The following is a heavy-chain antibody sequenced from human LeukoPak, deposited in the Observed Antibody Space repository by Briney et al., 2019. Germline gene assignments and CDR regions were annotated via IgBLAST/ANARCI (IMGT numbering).Heavy chain of an antibody. J-gene: IGHJ4*02. CDR2: MNSDGGSI. Sequence: GGSLRLSCAASGFTFGRYWMHWVRQASGKGLEWVSRMNSDGGSISYADSVKGRFTISRDNAKNTLYLQMNSLRVEDTAVYYCARVAGGCSTTNCLFDYWGQGTLVTVSS. D-gene: IGHD2-2*01. CDR1: GFTFGRYW. CDR3: ARVAGGCSTTNCLFDY. V-gene: IGHV3-74*01.